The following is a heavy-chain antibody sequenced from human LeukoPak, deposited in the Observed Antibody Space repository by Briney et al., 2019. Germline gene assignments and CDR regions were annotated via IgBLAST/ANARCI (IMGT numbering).Heavy chain of an antibody. D-gene: IGHD4-11*01. V-gene: IGHV3-11*06. CDR3: ARAPHYSNYGPYYYGMDV. CDR2: ISSSSSYT. J-gene: IGHJ6*02. CDR1: GFTLSDYY. Sequence: PGGSLRLSCAASGFTLSDYYMSWIRQAPGKGLEWVSYISSSSSYTNYADSVKGRFTISRDNAKNSLYLQMNSLRAEDTAVYYCARAPHYSNYGPYYYGMDVWGQGTTVTVSS.